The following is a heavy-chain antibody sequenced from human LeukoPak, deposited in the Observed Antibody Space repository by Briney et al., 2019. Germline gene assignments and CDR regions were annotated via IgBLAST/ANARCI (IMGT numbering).Heavy chain of an antibody. CDR2: ISNSDYST. Sequence: GGSLRLSCAASGFTFSSYAMSWVRQAPGKGLEWVSTISNSDYSTYYADSVKGRFTISRANSENTLYLQMNNLRAEDTAVYYYAKATGYLLWGQGTLVTVSS. D-gene: IGHD1-14*01. V-gene: IGHV3-23*01. CDR1: GFTFSSYA. J-gene: IGHJ4*02. CDR3: AKATGYLL.